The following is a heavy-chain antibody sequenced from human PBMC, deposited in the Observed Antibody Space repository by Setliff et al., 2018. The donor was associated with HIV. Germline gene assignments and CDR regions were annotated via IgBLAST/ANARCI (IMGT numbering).Heavy chain of an antibody. V-gene: IGHV1-18*01. CDR2: INVYNGDT. J-gene: IGHJ4*02. CDR1: DYPFSNFG. Sequence: ALVKVSCKASDYPFSNFGISWVRQAPGQGLEWMAWINVYNGDTSFAQKFQGRVTMTKDTSTGTAYMELSSLRSDDTAVYYCATDRTQTGISLVRGRLTDPAKHPLDYWGQGTLVTVSS. D-gene: IGHD3-10*01. CDR3: ATDRTQTGISLVRGRLTDPAKHPLDY.